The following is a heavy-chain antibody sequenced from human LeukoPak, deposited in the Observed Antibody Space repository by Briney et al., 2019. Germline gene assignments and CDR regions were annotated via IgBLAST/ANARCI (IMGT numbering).Heavy chain of an antibody. CDR3: ARGGSSGWPDLFDY. CDR2: IYYSGST. V-gene: IGHV4-59*12. D-gene: IGHD6-19*01. J-gene: IGHJ4*02. Sequence: SETLSLTCTVSGGSISSYYWSWIRQPPGKGLQWIGYIYYSGSTSYNPSLKSRVTISVDTSKNQFSLKLSSVTAADTAVYYCARGGSSGWPDLFDYWGQGTLVTVSS. CDR1: GGSISSYY.